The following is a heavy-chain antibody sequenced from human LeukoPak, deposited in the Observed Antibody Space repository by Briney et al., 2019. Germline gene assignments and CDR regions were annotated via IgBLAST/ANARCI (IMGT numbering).Heavy chain of an antibody. V-gene: IGHV1-69*13. D-gene: IGHD2-2*01. CDR3: AREGTHIVVVPAAIPPVSDYYYGMDV. Sequence: GASVTVSCTASGGTFSSYAISWVRQAPGQGLEWMGGIIPIFGTANYAQKFQGRVTITADESTSTAYMELSSLRSEDTAVYYCAREGTHIVVVPAAIPPVSDYYYGMDVWGQGTTVTVSS. CDR2: IIPIFGTA. J-gene: IGHJ6*02. CDR1: GGTFSSYA.